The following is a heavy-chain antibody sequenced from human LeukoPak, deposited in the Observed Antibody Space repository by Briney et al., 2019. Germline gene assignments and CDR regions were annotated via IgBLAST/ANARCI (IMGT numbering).Heavy chain of an antibody. J-gene: IGHJ4*02. V-gene: IGHV4-38-2*02. CDR1: GYSISSGYY. D-gene: IGHD3-10*01. CDR3: ARVGWFGEYSY. Sequence: SETLSLTCTVSGYSISSGYYWGWIRQPPGKGLEWIGSIYHSGSTYYNPSLKSRVTISVDTSKNQFSLKLSSVTAADTAVYYCARVGWFGEYSYWGQGTLVTVSS. CDR2: IYHSGST.